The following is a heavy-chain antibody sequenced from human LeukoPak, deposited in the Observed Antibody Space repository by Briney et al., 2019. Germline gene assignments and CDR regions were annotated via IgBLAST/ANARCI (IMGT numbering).Heavy chain of an antibody. Sequence: ASVKVSCKASGGTFSSYAISWVRQAPGQGLEWMGGIIPIFGTANYAQKFQGRVTITADKSTSTAYMELSSLRSEDTAVYYCARNLRQVDGIQLLPDAFDIWGQGTMVTVSS. D-gene: IGHD5-18*01. CDR3: ARNLRQVDGIQLLPDAFDI. CDR1: GGTFSSYA. CDR2: IIPIFGTA. V-gene: IGHV1-69*06. J-gene: IGHJ3*02.